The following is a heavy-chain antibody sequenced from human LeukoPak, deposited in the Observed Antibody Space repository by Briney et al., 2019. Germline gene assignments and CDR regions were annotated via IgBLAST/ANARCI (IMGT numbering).Heavy chain of an antibody. D-gene: IGHD3-22*01. J-gene: IGHJ4*02. CDR1: RYTFTRYY. CDR3: ARQTHYYDSSGYYYEFNNGLDY. CDR2: INPNSGGT. V-gene: IGHV1-2*02. Sequence: ASVKVSCKASRYTFTRYYMHWVRQAPGQGLEWMGWINPNSGGTNYAQKFQGRVTMTRDTSISTAYMELSRLRSDDTAVYYCARQTHYYDSSGYYYEFNNGLDYWGQGTLVTVSS.